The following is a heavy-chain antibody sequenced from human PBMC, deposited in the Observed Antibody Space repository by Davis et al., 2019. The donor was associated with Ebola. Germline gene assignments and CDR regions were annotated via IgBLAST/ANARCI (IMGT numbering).Heavy chain of an antibody. Sequence: PGGSLRLSCAASGFTFSSYSMNWVRQAPGKGLEWVSSISSSSSYIYYADSVKGRFTISRDNAKNSLYLQMNSLRAEDTAVYYCARGRITMVQGVTKVENYYYYGMDVWGQGTTVTVSS. CDR1: GFTFSSYS. D-gene: IGHD3-10*01. J-gene: IGHJ6*02. CDR2: ISSSSSYI. CDR3: ARGRITMVQGVTKVENYYYYGMDV. V-gene: IGHV3-21*01.